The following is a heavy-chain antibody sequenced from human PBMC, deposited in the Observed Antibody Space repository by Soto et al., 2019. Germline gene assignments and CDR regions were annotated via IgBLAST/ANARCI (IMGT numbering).Heavy chain of an antibody. CDR2: ISGSGGST. V-gene: IGHV3-23*01. D-gene: IGHD6-13*01. CDR3: AKDPQYSSSWTNWFDP. J-gene: IGHJ5*02. CDR1: GFTFSSYA. Sequence: GGSLRLSCAASGFTFSSYAMSWVRQAPGKGLEWVSAISGSGGSTYYADSVKGRFTISRDNSKNTLYLQMNSLRAEDTAVYYCAKDPQYSSSWTNWFDPWGQGTLVTVSS.